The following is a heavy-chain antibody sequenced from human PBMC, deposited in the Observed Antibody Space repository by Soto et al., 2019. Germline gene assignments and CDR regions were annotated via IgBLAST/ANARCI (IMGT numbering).Heavy chain of an antibody. J-gene: IGHJ4*02. CDR3: ARHSTKDIVVVVAATQPYFDY. CDR2: IYPGDSDT. V-gene: IGHV5-51*01. D-gene: IGHD2-15*01. Sequence: GESLKISCKGSGYSFTSYWIGWVRQMPGKGLEWMGIIYPGDSDTRYSPSFQGQVTISADKSISTAYLQWSSLKASDTAMYYCARHSTKDIVVVVAATQPYFDYWGQGTLVTVSS. CDR1: GYSFTSYW.